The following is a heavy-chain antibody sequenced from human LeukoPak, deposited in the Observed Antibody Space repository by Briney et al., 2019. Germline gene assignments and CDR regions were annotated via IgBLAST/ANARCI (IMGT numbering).Heavy chain of an antibody. V-gene: IGHV3-9*01. CDR3: AKAIVGAIDY. CDR2: ISWNSGSI. CDR1: GFTFDDYA. Sequence: GGSLRLSCAASGFTFDDYAMHWVRQAPGKGLEWVSGISWNSGSIGYADSVKGRFTISRDNAKNSLYLQMNSLRAEDTALYYCAKAIVGAIDYWGQGTLVTVSS. J-gene: IGHJ4*02. D-gene: IGHD1-26*01.